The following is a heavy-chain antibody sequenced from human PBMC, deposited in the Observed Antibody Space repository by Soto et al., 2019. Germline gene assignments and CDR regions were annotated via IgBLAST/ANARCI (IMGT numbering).Heavy chain of an antibody. CDR2: IYYNGST. Sequence: QVQLQESGPGLVKPSQTLSLTCTVSSGSIGSGGYYWSWIRQPPGKGLEWIGYIYYNGSTYYNPSLKSRLTISLDMSKNEFYLNLNSVTAADTAVYYCARDGGYCSDTSCYRFDPWGQGILVTVSS. D-gene: IGHD2-15*01. CDR3: ARDGGYCSDTSCYRFDP. J-gene: IGHJ5*02. V-gene: IGHV4-31*03. CDR1: SGSIGSGGYY.